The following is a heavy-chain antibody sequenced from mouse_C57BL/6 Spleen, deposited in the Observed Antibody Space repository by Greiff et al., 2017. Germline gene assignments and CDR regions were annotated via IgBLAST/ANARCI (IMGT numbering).Heavy chain of an antibody. CDR3: ARSTMVTAYAMDY. CDR1: GFTFSSYG. CDR2: ISSGGSYT. Sequence: EVQGVESGGDLVKPGGSLKLSCAASGFTFSSYGMSWVRQTPDKRLEWVATISSGGSYTYYPDSVKGRFTIARDNAKNALYLQTSSLTSEDTAMYYCARSTMVTAYAMDYWGQGTSVTVSS. V-gene: IGHV5-6*01. J-gene: IGHJ4*01. D-gene: IGHD2-2*01.